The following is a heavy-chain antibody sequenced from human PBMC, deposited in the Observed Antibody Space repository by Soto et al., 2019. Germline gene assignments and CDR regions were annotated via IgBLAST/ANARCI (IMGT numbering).Heavy chain of an antibody. CDR2: MNPNSGNT. CDR3: ARSACASTSCYGVYYYYMDV. D-gene: IGHD2-2*01. CDR1: GYTFTSYD. V-gene: IGHV1-8*01. J-gene: IGHJ6*03. Sequence: QVQLVQSGAEVKKPGASVKVSCKASGYTFTSYDINWVRQATGQGLEWMGWMNPNSGNTGYAQKFQGRVTMTRNISIGTAYMELSSLRSEDTAVYYCARSACASTSCYGVYYYYMDVWGKGTTVTDSS.